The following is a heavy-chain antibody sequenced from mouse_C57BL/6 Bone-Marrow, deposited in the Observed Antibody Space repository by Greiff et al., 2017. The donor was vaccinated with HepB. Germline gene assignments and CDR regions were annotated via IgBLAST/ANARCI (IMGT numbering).Heavy chain of an antibody. V-gene: IGHV7-3*01. CDR2: IRNKANGYTT. CDR1: GFTFTDYY. CDR3: ARGPYYFDY. J-gene: IGHJ2*01. Sequence: DVHLVESGGGLVQPGGSLSLSCAASGFTFTDYYMSWVRQPPGKALEWLGFIRNKANGYTTEYSASVKGRFTISRDNSQSILYLQMNALRAEDSATYYCARGPYYFDYWGQGTTLTVSS.